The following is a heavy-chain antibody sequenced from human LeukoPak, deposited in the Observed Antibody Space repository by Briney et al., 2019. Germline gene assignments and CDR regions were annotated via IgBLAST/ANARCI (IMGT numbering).Heavy chain of an antibody. CDR1: GGSISSYY. CDR2: IYYSGST. CDR3: ARDDSDCSSTSCYSL. V-gene: IGHV4-59*01. Sequence: SETLSLTCTVSGGSISSYYWSWIRQPPGKGLEWIGYIYYSGSTNYNPSLKSRVTTSVDTSKNQFSLKLSSVTAADTAVYYCARDDSDCSSTSCYSLWGQGTLVTVSS. D-gene: IGHD2-2*02. J-gene: IGHJ4*02.